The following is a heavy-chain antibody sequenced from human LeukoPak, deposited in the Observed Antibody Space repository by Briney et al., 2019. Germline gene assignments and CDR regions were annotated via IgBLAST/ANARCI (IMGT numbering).Heavy chain of an antibody. CDR1: GGSISSSSYY. CDR3: ARDFPKHYGGNSFDY. V-gene: IGHV4-39*07. Sequence: PSETLSLTCTVSGGSISSSSYYWGWIRQPPGKGLEWIGSIYYSGSTYYNPSLKSRVTISVDTSKNQFSLKLSSVTAADTAVYYCARDFPKHYGGNSFDYWGQGTLVTVSS. J-gene: IGHJ4*02. CDR2: IYYSGST. D-gene: IGHD4-23*01.